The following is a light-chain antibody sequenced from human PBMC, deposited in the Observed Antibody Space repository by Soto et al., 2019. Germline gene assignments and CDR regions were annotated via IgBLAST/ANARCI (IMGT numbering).Light chain of an antibody. Sequence: DIVLTQSPLSLPVTPGEPASISCRSSQSLLHRNGNNYLDWYLQTPGQSQQLLIYLASHRASRVPDTFSCSRSGTYFTLEIMRVEAEDVGVYYCLQALRTPRTFGGGTKV. CDR2: LAS. V-gene: IGKV2-28*01. CDR3: LQALRTPRT. CDR1: QSLLHRNGNNY. J-gene: IGKJ4*01.